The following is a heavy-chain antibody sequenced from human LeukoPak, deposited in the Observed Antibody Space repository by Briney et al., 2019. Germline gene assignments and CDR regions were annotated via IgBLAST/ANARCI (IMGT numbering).Heavy chain of an antibody. CDR3: ARTGVVATRRDFDY. CDR1: GGSFSGYY. Sequence: SETLSLTCAVYGGSFSGYYWSWIRQPPGKGLEWIGEINHSGSTNYNPSLKSRVTISVDTSKNQFSLKLSSATAADTAVYYCARTGVVATRRDFDYWGQGTLVTVSS. J-gene: IGHJ4*02. D-gene: IGHD5-12*01. CDR2: INHSGST. V-gene: IGHV4-34*01.